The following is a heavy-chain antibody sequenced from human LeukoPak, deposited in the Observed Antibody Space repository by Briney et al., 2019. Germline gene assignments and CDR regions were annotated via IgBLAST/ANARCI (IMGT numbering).Heavy chain of an antibody. CDR1: GGSISSGAYP. CDR3: ARGRGV. V-gene: IGHV4-31*03. CDR2: IYYSGST. J-gene: IGHJ6*02. Sequence: PSETLSLTCTVSGGSISSGAYPWSWIRQHPGEGLEWIGYIYYSGSTYYSPSLKSRVSISVDTSKNQFSLKLSSVTAADTAVYYCARGRGVWGQGTTVTVSS.